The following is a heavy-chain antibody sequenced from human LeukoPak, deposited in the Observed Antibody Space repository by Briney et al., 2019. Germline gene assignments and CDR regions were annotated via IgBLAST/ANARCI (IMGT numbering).Heavy chain of an antibody. CDR2: IYTSGST. D-gene: IGHD3-3*01. CDR3: ARDTQYYDFWSGYYAFDY. V-gene: IGHV4-61*02. Sequence: SQTLSLTCTVSGGSISSGSYYWSWIRQPAGKGLEWIGRIYTSGSTNYNPSLESRVTISVDTSKNQFSLKLSSVTAADTAVYYCARDTQYYDFWSGYYAFDYWGQGTLVTVSS. J-gene: IGHJ4*02. CDR1: GGSISSGSYY.